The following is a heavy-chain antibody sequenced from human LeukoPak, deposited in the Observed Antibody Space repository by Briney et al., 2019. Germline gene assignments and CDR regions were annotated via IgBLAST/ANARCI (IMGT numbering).Heavy chain of an antibody. D-gene: IGHD3-3*01. Sequence: GIIYPGDSDTRYSPSLQGQVTISADKAISTAYLQWSSLKASDTAMYYCARQSWNGYYFDYWGQGTLVTVSS. CDR2: IYPGDSDT. CDR3: ARQSWNGYYFDY. V-gene: IGHV5-51*01. J-gene: IGHJ4*02.